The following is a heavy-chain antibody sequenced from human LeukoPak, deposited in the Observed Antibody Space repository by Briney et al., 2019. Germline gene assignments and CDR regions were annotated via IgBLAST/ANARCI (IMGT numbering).Heavy chain of an antibody. CDR3: ARPASSGLVNGFDV. V-gene: IGHV3-53*05. Sequence: GGSLRLSCAASGFSVSSYCLTWVRQAPGKGLEWVSLLYAVGTTYYADSVKGRFTISRDSSENTLYLHMHSLGPADTAVYFCARPASSGLVNGFDVWGQGTMVTVSS. D-gene: IGHD6-6*01. CDR2: LYAVGTT. CDR1: GFSVSSYC. J-gene: IGHJ3*01.